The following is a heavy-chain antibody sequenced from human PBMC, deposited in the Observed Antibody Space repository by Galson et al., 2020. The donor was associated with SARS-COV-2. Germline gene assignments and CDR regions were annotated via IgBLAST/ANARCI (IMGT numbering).Heavy chain of an antibody. CDR2: IYQGGTT. CDR1: GLSINSDFY. Sequence: SETLSLTCAVSGLSINSDFYWGWIRQPPGKGLEWIGNIYQGGTTYYNPSLKSRVTISIDQSKNQFSLTMTSVNAADTAVYYCARPSSSGYYSIWYFDLWGRGTLVTVSS. CDR3: ARPSSSGYYSIWYFDL. D-gene: IGHD3-22*01. V-gene: IGHV4-38-2*01. J-gene: IGHJ2*01.